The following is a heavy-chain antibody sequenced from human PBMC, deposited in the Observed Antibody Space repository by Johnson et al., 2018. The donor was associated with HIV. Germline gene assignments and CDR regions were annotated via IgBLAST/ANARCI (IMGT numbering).Heavy chain of an antibody. V-gene: IGHV3-23*04. J-gene: IGHJ3*02. CDR1: GFTFSSYA. D-gene: IGHD4-17*01. CDR2: ISGSGGST. Sequence: EVQLVESGGGVVQPGGSLRLSCAASGFTFSSYAMSWVRQAPGKGLEWVSAISGSGGSTYYADSVKGRFTISRDNSKNTLYLQMNSLRAEDTAVYYCAKLPVLYGDFDDAFNIWGQGTMVTVSS. CDR3: AKLPVLYGDFDDAFNI.